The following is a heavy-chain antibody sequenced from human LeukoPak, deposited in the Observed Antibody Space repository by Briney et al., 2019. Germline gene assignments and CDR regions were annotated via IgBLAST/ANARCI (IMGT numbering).Heavy chain of an antibody. D-gene: IGHD6-13*01. J-gene: IGHJ4*02. CDR3: AKRVKYSSSWYYFDY. CDR2: ISGSGGST. Sequence: GGSLRLSWEASGFTFSYAMSWVRRAPGKGLEWVSAISGSGGSTYYADSVKGRFTISRDNSKNTLYLQMNSLRAEDTAVYYCAKRVKYSSSWYYFDYWGQGTLVTVSS. CDR1: GFTFSYA. V-gene: IGHV3-23*01.